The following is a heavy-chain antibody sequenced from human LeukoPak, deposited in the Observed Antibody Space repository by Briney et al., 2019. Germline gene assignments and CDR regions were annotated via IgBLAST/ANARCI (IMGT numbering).Heavy chain of an antibody. V-gene: IGHV4-4*07. CDR3: ASRIAAAGTIDY. CDR2: IYTSGST. D-gene: IGHD6-13*01. Sequence: SETLSLTCTVSGGSISSYYWSWIRQPAGKGLEWIGRIYTSGSTNYNPSLKSRVTMSVDTSKNQFSLKLSSVTAADTAMYYCASRIAAAGTIDYWGQGTLVTVSS. CDR1: GGSISSYY. J-gene: IGHJ4*02.